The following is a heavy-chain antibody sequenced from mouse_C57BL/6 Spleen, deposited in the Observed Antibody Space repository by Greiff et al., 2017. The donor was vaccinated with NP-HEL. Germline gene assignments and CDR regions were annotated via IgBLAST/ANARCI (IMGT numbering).Heavy chain of an antibody. D-gene: IGHD1-1*01. CDR2: INPGSGGT. CDR3: ARGDYYGSSRFDY. CDR1: GYAFTNYL. Sequence: QVQLQQSGAELVRPGTSVKVSCKASGYAFTNYLIEWVKQRPGQGLEWIGVINPGSGGTNYNEKFKGKATLTADKSSSTAYMQLSSLTSEDSAVYFCARGDYYGSSRFDYWGQGTTLTVSS. J-gene: IGHJ2*01. V-gene: IGHV1-54*01.